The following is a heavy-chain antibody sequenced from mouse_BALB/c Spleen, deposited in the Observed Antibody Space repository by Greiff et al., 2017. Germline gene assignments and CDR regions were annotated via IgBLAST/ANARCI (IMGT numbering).Heavy chain of an antibody. J-gene: IGHJ3*01. D-gene: IGHD2-4*01. CDR1: GFSLTGYG. Sequence: VQLVESGPGLVAPSQSLSITCTVSGFSLTGYGVNWVRQPPGKGLEWLGMIWGDGSTDYNSALKSRLSISKDNSKSQVFLKMNSLQTDDTARYYCARDYDYDPAWFAYWGQGTLVTVSA. CDR2: IWGDGST. V-gene: IGHV2-6-7*01. CDR3: ARDYDYDPAWFAY.